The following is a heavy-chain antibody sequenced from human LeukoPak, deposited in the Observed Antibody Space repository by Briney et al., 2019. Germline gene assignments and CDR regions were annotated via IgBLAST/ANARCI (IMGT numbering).Heavy chain of an antibody. CDR1: GFTVSSNY. J-gene: IGHJ4*02. Sequence: GGSLRLSCAASGFTVSSNYMSWVRQAPGKGLEWIGFIRSSIYGGTPKAAASVKGRFIFSRDDSKGVAYLQMNSLKTEDTAVYHCTRDRGAYNLYDYWGQGTLVTVSS. D-gene: IGHD1-1*01. CDR3: TRDRGAYNLYDY. CDR2: IRSSIYGGTP. V-gene: IGHV3-49*04.